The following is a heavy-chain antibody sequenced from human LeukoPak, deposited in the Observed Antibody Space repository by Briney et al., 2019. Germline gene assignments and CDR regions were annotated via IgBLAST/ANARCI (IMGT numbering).Heavy chain of an antibody. CDR1: SGSISTSNYY. CDR3: ASSFGELSTNWFDP. D-gene: IGHD3-10*01. CDR2: IFYSGST. Sequence: NPSETLSLTCTVSSGSISTSNYYWGWVRQPPGKALEWIGNIFYSGSTYYSPSLKSRVTISLDTSRNQFSLKLNSVTAADTAVYYCASSFGELSTNWFDPWGQGTLVTVSS. J-gene: IGHJ5*02. V-gene: IGHV4-39*07.